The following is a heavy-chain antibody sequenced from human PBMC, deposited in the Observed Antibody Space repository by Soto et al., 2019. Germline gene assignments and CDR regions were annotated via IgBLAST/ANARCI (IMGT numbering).Heavy chain of an antibody. CDR2: IYYSGST. CDR1: GGSVSSGSYY. CDR3: ARDGGPEQPWLWMDV. Sequence: KTSETLSLTCTVSGGSVSSGSYYWSWIRQPPGKGLEWIGYIYYSGSTNYNPSLKSRVTISVDTSKNQFSLKLSSVTAADTAVYYCARDGGPEQPWLWMDVWGQGTTVTVSS. D-gene: IGHD5-18*01. V-gene: IGHV4-61*01. J-gene: IGHJ6*02.